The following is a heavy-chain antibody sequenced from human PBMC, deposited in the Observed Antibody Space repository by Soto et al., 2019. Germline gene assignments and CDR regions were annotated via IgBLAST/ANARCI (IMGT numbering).Heavy chain of an antibody. D-gene: IGHD1-7*01. CDR1: GFTFGSYD. CDR2: ISSNGGTT. CDR3: VRRVSGNYDY. V-gene: IGHV3-64*01. J-gene: IGHJ4*02. Sequence: EVQLAESGGGMVQPGGSLRLSCVASGFTFGSYDTHWVRQAPGKGLEYVSSISSNGGTTYYGNSVKGRFTISRDNSKNTLYLQMGSLRAEDMAVYYCVRRVSGNYDYWGQGTLVTVSS.